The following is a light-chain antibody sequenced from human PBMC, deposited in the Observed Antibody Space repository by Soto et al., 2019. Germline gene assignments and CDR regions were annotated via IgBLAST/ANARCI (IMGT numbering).Light chain of an antibody. Sequence: QSALTQPPSASGSPGQSVTISCTGTSSDVGGYNYVSWYQQHPGKAPKLMIYEVSKRPSGVPDRFSGSKSGNTASLTFSGLQADDEADYYCSSYAGSNNLVFGGGTKLTVL. J-gene: IGLJ3*02. V-gene: IGLV2-8*01. CDR1: SSDVGGYNY. CDR2: EVS. CDR3: SSYAGSNNLV.